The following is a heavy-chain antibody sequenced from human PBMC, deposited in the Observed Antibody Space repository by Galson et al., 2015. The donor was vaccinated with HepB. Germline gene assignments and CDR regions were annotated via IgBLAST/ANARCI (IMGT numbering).Heavy chain of an antibody. J-gene: IGHJ6*02. CDR1: GFIFSNFA. CDR3: VKDPVFHYDSSGYLGPRYYSYGMDV. CDR2: ITANGGNT. Sequence: SLRLSCAASGFIFSNFAMHWVRQAPGKRLEYVSAITANGGNTYYADSVKGRFTISRDTSKNTLYLQMSSLRPEDTAVYYCVKDPVFHYDSSGYLGPRYYSYGMDVWGQGTTVTVSS. D-gene: IGHD3-22*01. V-gene: IGHV3-64D*06.